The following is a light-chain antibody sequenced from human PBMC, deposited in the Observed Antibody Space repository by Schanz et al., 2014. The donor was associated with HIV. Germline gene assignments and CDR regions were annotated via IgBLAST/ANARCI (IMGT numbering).Light chain of an antibody. V-gene: IGKV1-39*01. Sequence: IQMTQSPSSLSASVGDRVTITCRARQNIGTSLHWYQHKPGKAPKLLIYATSSLQSGVPSRFSGSGSGTSFSLTISSLQRDDSAIYYCQQSYSYRTFGQGTKVEVK. CDR2: ATS. CDR3: QQSYSYRT. CDR1: QNIGTS. J-gene: IGKJ1*01.